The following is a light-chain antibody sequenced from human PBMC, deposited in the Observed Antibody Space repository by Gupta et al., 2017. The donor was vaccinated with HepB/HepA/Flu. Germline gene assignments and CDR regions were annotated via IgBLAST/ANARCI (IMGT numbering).Light chain of an antibody. V-gene: IGLV3-21*03. Sequence: SYVLIQPPAVSVAPGMTARITCEGSDIGIKSVHWYQQQPGQAPVMVVFEDFDRPSGIPERFSGTNSANTATLTINGVEAGDEADYFCQVWDRDSDHVVFGGGTKLSVL. CDR1: DIGIKS. J-gene: IGLJ2*01. CDR2: EDF. CDR3: QVWDRDSDHVV.